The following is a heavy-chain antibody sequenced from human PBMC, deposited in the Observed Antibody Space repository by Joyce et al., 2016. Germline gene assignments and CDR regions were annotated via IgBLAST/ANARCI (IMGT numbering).Heavy chain of an antibody. CDR3: ANAGTEYYYYYYGMDV. V-gene: IGHV3-23*01. D-gene: IGHD1-7*01. Sequence: EVQLLESGGGLVQPGGSLRLSCAASGFTFSSFAMSWVRQAPGKGLEWVVAISGSVTSTSYADSVKGRLTISRDNSKNTLWLQMNSMRAEDTAVYYCANAGTEYYYYYYGMDVWGQGTTVTVSS. CDR1: GFTFSSFA. CDR2: ISGSVTST. J-gene: IGHJ6*02.